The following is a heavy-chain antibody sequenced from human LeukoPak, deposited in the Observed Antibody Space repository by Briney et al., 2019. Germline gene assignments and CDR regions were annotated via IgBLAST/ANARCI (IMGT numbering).Heavy chain of an antibody. D-gene: IGHD3-9*01. CDR2: VHRSGDT. V-gene: IGHV4-4*07. CDR3: GRDDFEYSVNYGMDV. CDR1: GGSISSYY. J-gene: IGHJ6*02. Sequence: SETLSLTCSVSGGSISSYYWRWVRQPAGKGLEWIGRVHRSGDTNYNPSLKSRLTISVETSKNQISLRLRSVSAADTAVYYCGRDDFEYSVNYGMDVWGQGTRVTVSS.